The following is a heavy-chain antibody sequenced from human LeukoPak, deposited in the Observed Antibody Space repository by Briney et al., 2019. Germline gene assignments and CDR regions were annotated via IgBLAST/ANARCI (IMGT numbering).Heavy chain of an antibody. D-gene: IGHD2-8*02. Sequence: GGSLRLSRAASGFTFSRNAIHWVRQGPGKGLEWVSYIAHHGSNKYADSVKGRFTISRDNSKRTLYLQMNSLRADDTAVYYCAKDGSWSCTDWGQGTLVTVSS. J-gene: IGHJ4*02. V-gene: IGHV3-30*02. CDR2: IAHHGSNK. CDR1: GFTFSRNA. CDR3: AKDGSWSCTD.